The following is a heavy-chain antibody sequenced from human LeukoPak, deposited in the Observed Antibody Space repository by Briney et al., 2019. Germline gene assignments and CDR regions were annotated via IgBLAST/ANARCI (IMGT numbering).Heavy chain of an antibody. V-gene: IGHV4-61*05. Sequence: SETLSLTCTVSGGSISSSSYYWGWIRQPPGKGLEWIGYIYYSGSTNYNPSLKSRVTISVDTSKNQFSLKLSSVTAADTAVYYCARITTGTTFSAPTFWFDPWGQGTLVTVSS. CDR2: IYYSGST. CDR3: ARITTGTTFSAPTFWFDP. CDR1: GGSISSSSYY. D-gene: IGHD1-1*01. J-gene: IGHJ5*02.